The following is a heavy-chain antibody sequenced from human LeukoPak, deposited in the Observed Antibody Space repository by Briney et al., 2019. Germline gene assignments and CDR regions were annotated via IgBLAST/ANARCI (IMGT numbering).Heavy chain of an antibody. CDR3: AAPPTYCGGDCYWGNYYFDY. CDR2: ISSSGGST. V-gene: IGHV3-23*01. J-gene: IGHJ4*02. CDR1: GFTFSSYA. D-gene: IGHD2-21*02. Sequence: TGGSLRLSCAASGFTFSSYAMSWVRQAPGKGLEWVSAISSSGGSTYYADSVKGRFTISRDNSKNTLYLQMNSLRAEDTAVYYCAAPPTYCGGDCYWGNYYFDYWGQGTLVTVSS.